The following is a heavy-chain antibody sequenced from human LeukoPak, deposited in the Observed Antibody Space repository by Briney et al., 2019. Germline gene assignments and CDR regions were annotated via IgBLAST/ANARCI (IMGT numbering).Heavy chain of an antibody. J-gene: IGHJ4*02. Sequence: GGSLRLSCAASGFTFSNYAMHWVRQAPGKGLEWVAVISYDGSNKYYADSVKGRFTISRDNSKNTLYLQMNSLRAEDTAVYYCARGSVWSGYWDFDYWGQGTLVTVSS. V-gene: IGHV3-30-3*01. CDR3: ARGSVWSGYWDFDY. D-gene: IGHD3-3*01. CDR1: GFTFSNYA. CDR2: ISYDGSNK.